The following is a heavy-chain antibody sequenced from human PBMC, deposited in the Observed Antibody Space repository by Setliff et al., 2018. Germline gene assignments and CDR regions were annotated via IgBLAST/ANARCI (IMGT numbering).Heavy chain of an antibody. Sequence: GASVKVSCKASGYTFTGYYMHWVRQAPGQGLEWMGIINPSGGLTRYAQKFQGRVTMTSDTSTSTVYMEVSSLRSEDTAVYYCARDRYYNSWSGTSITAPHDAFEIWGQGTMVTVSS. J-gene: IGHJ3*02. CDR2: INPSGGLT. CDR1: GYTFTGYY. V-gene: IGHV1-46*03. CDR3: ARDRYYNSWSGTSITAPHDAFEI. D-gene: IGHD3-3*01.